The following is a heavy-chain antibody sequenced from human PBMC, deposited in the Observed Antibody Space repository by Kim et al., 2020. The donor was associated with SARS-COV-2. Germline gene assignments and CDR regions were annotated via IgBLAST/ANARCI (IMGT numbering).Heavy chain of an antibody. CDR3: SRQMTGTAGLDP. J-gene: IGHJ5*02. Sequence: AYDESVKGRVTISRDDSKSTAYLQMNSLKIEDSAVYYCSRQMTGTAGLDPWGQGTLVTVSS. D-gene: IGHD1-7*01. V-gene: IGHV3-73*01.